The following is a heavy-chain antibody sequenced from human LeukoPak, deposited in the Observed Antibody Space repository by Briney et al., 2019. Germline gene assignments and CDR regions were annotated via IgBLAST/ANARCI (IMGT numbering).Heavy chain of an antibody. V-gene: IGHV3-48*01. D-gene: IGHD3-9*01. CDR1: GFTFSSYS. CDR2: ISSSSSTI. CDR3: AKGSGYDILTGYPWYFDY. J-gene: IGHJ4*02. Sequence: GGSLRLSCAASGFTFSSYSMNWVRQAPGKGLEWVSYISSSSSTIYYADSVKGRFTISRDNAKNSLYLQMNSLRAEDTALYYCAKGSGYDILTGYPWYFDYWGQGTLVTVSS.